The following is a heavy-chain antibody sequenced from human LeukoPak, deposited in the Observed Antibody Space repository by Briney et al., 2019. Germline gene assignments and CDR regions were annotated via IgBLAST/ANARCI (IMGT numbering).Heavy chain of an antibody. CDR3: ARGVAANGRRLDP. CDR1: GYSFTDYY. V-gene: IGHV1-2*02. D-gene: IGHD2-15*01. CDR2: ISPKSGGT. Sequence: APLKVSCKTSGYSFTDYYIHWVRQAPGQGFEWLGWISPKSGGTNYAQKFQDSVSLTRDTSIDTAYMELTSLRLDDTAIYYCARGVAANGRRLDPWGQGTLITVSS. J-gene: IGHJ5*02.